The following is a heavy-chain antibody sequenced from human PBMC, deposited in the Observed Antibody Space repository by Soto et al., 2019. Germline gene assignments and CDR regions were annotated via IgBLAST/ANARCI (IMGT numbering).Heavy chain of an antibody. D-gene: IGHD4-17*01. J-gene: IGHJ4*02. CDR1: GFTFSSYA. CDR3: ARDFRTTRMGY. Sequence: QVQLVESGGGVVQPGRSLRLSCAASGFTFSSYAMHWVRQAPGKGLEWVAVISYDGSNKYYADSVKGRITISRDNSKNTLYLQMNSLRSEDTAVYYCARDFRTTRMGYWGQGTLVTVSS. V-gene: IGHV3-30-3*01. CDR2: ISYDGSNK.